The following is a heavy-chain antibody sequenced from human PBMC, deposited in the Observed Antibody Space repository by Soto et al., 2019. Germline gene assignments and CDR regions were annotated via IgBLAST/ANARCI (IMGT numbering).Heavy chain of an antibody. J-gene: IGHJ4*02. CDR1: SGSIRRGDYY. CDR2: IDHSGSA. CDR3: AGELGTFYFEH. D-gene: IGHD7-27*01. Sequence: QVQLQESGPGLVRPSQTLSLTCAFSSGSIRRGDYYWTWIRQPPGKGLEWIGYIDHSGSAYYNPSLKSRATISLDTSHSVFSLKLNSVTAAGTAVYFCAGELGTFYFEHWGQGRLVTVSS. V-gene: IGHV4-30-4*01.